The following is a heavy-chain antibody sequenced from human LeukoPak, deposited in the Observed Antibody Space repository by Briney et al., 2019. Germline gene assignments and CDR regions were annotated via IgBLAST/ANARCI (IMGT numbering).Heavy chain of an antibody. V-gene: IGHV4-34*01. CDR1: GGSFSGYY. CDR2: INHSGST. J-gene: IGHJ5*02. Sequence: SETLSLTCAVYGGSFSGYYWSWIRQPPGKGLEWIGEINHSGSTNYNPSLKSRVTISVDTSKNQFSLKLNSVTAADTAVYYCARGVGGDYGPWFDPWGQGTLVTVSS. CDR3: ARGVGGDYGPWFDP. D-gene: IGHD2-21*02.